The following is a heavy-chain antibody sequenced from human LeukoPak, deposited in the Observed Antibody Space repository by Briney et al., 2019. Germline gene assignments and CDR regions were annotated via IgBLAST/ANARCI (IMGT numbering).Heavy chain of an antibody. CDR2: IYSSGST. Sequence: PSETLSLTCTVSGGSISSYYWSWIRQPPGKGLEWIGYIYSSGSTNYNPSLKSRLTISLDASKNQFSLKLTSVTAAATAVYYCARAYYYGSGSYGLAYWGQGTLVTVSS. V-gene: IGHV4-59*01. CDR1: GGSISSYY. CDR3: ARAYYYGSGSYGLAY. J-gene: IGHJ4*02. D-gene: IGHD3-10*01.